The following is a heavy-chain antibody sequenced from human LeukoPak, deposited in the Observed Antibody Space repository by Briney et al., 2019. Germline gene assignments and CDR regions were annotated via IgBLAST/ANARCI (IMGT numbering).Heavy chain of an antibody. V-gene: IGHV3-11*01. CDR2: ISSSGSTI. CDR1: GFTFSDYY. CDR3: AKCRIAAAGTEDY. D-gene: IGHD6-13*01. Sequence: GGSLRLSCAASGFTFSDYYTSWIRQAPGKGLEWVSYISSSGSTIYYADSVKGRFTISRDNSKNTLYLQMNSLRAEDTAVYYCAKCRIAAAGTEDYWGQGTLVTVSS. J-gene: IGHJ4*02.